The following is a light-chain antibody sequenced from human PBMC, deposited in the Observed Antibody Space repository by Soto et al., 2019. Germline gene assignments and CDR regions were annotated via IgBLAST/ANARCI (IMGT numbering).Light chain of an antibody. CDR2: DAD. CDR3: GVWDSALTTYV. J-gene: IGLJ1*01. CDR1: RSSIGRNY. Sequence: QSVLTQSPSVSAASGQTGVISFSGHRSSIGRNYVSWYQHLPGTVPKLVIYDADKRPSGIPDRFSGSKSDTSATLVITGIQTGDEADYYCGVWDSALTTYVFGSGTKVTVL. V-gene: IGLV1-51*01.